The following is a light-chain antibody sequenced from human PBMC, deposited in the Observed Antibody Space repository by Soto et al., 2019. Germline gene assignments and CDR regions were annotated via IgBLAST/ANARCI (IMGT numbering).Light chain of an antibody. CDR2: DAS. CDR1: QSISNW. Sequence: DIQMTQSPSTLSASIGDRVTITCRASQSISNWLAWLQQKPGKAPKLLIYDASSLESGVPSRFSGSGSGTEFTLTISSRQPDDFATYYCQQRTFGQGTKVDIK. J-gene: IGKJ1*01. V-gene: IGKV1-5*01. CDR3: QQRT.